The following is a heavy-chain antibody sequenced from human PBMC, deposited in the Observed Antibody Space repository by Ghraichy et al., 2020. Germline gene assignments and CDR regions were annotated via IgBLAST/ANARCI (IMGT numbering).Heavy chain of an antibody. D-gene: IGHD2-2*01. V-gene: IGHV1-18*01. CDR3: ASGYYSSTSCYDGGDDAVYI. Sequence: ASVKVSCKASGYTFTSYGISWVRQAPGQGLEWMGWISAYNGNTNYAQKLQGRVTMTTDTSTSTAYMELRSLRSDDTAVYYCASGYYSSTSCYDGGDDAVYIWGQVTMVTVSS. J-gene: IGHJ3*02. CDR1: GYTFTSYG. CDR2: ISAYNGNT.